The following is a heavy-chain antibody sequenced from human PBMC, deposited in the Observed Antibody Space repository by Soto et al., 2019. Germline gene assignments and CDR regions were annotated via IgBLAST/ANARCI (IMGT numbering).Heavy chain of an antibody. Sequence: QVQLQVSGPGLVQPSQTLSLTCTVSGGSISSGGYYWSWIRQHPGTGLEWIGHISYSGSTYYNTYHKSRLTISVETSTNHLALIVISVTAADKAVYYCARGVLHWGQGTLVTVSS. CDR1: GGSISSGGYY. CDR3: ARGVLH. CDR2: ISYSGST. J-gene: IGHJ4*01. V-gene: IGHV4-31*03.